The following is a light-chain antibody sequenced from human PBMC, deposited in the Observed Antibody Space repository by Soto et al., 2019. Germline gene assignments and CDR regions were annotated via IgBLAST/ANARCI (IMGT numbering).Light chain of an antibody. Sequence: EIVLTQSPGTLSLSPGERGTLSCRASQSVSSSDLAWYQQKPGQAPRLLIYGTSSRATGIPDRFSGSGSGTDFTLTISRLEPEDFAVYYCQHFGTSPFTFGPGTKVDIK. CDR1: QSVSSSD. J-gene: IGKJ3*01. V-gene: IGKV3-20*01. CDR3: QHFGTSPFT. CDR2: GTS.